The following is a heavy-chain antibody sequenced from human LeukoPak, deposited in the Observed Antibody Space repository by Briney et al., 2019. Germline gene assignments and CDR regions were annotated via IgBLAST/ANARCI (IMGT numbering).Heavy chain of an antibody. Sequence: GGSLRLSCAASGFTFGGFGMHWVRQAPGKGLEWVAVIWYDGSKKYYEDSVKGRFTISRDNSKNTLYLQMNSLRAEDTAVYYCAKEPGIILVGWFDPWGQGTLVTVSS. CDR3: AKEPGIILVGWFDP. CDR2: IWYDGSKK. V-gene: IGHV3-33*06. D-gene: IGHD3-16*01. J-gene: IGHJ5*02. CDR1: GFTFGGFG.